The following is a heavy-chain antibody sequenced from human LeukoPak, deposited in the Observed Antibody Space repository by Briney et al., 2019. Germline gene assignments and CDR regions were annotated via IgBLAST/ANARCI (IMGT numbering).Heavy chain of an antibody. D-gene: IGHD1-20*01. CDR3: ARAHNWKYGTFDY. Sequence: MPGGSLRLSCAASGFTFSSYSMNWVRQAPGKGLEWVSCISSSSSYIYNADSVKGRFTISRDNAKNSLYLQMNSLRVEDTAVYYCARAHNWKYGTFDYWGQGTLVTVSS. J-gene: IGHJ4*02. V-gene: IGHV3-21*01. CDR2: ISSSSSYI. CDR1: GFTFSSYS.